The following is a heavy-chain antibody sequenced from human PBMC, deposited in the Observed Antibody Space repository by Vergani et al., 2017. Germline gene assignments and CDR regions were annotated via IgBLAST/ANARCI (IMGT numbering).Heavy chain of an antibody. J-gene: IGHJ4*02. D-gene: IGHD2-8*01. CDR1: GGTFSSYA. Sequence: QVQLVQSGAEVKKPGSSVKVSCKASGGTFSSYAISWVRQAPGQGLEWMGRIIPILGIANYAQKFQGRVTITADKSTSTAYMELSSLRSEDTAVYYCARDGVYCTNGVCYKDYWGQGTLVTVSS. CDR2: IIPILGIA. CDR3: ARDGVYCTNGVCYKDY. V-gene: IGHV1-69*04.